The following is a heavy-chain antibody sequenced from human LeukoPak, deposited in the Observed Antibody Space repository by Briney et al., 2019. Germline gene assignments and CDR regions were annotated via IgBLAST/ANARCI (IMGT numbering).Heavy chain of an antibody. D-gene: IGHD3-22*01. J-gene: IGHJ4*02. V-gene: IGHV4-34*01. Sequence: PSETLSLTCAVYGGSFSGYYWSWIRQPPGKGLEWIGEINHSGSTNYNLSLKSRVTISVDTSKNQFSLKLSSVTAADTAVYYCARSGIVVGIDYWGQGTLVTVSS. CDR1: GGSFSGYY. CDR3: ARSGIVVGIDY. CDR2: INHSGST.